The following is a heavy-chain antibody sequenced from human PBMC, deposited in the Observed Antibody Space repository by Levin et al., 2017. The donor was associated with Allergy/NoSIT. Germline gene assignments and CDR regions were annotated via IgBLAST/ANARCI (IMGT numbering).Heavy chain of an antibody. J-gene: IGHJ4*02. V-gene: IGHV4-34*01. D-gene: IGHD3-22*01. CDR2: INHSGST. CDR3: ARLTNYDSSGPLIDY. Sequence: SETLSLTCAVYGGSFSGYYWSWIRQPPGKGLEWIGEINHSGSTNYNPSLKSRVTISVDTSKNQFSLKLSSVTAADTAVYYCARLTNYDSSGPLIDYWGQGTLVTVSS. CDR1: GGSFSGYY.